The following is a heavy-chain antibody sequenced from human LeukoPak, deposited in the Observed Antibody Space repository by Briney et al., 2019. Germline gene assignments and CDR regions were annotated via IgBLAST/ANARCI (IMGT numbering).Heavy chain of an antibody. V-gene: IGHV3-7*01. J-gene: IGHJ5*02. Sequence: PSGGSLRLSCAASGFTFSNYWMSWVRQAPGKGLECVANIKQDGSEKYYVDSVKGRFTISRDNAKNSLYLQMNSLRAEDTAVYYCVSPPAALVSWGQGTLVTVSS. CDR2: IKQDGSEK. D-gene: IGHD5-18*01. CDR1: GFTFSNYW. CDR3: VSPPAALVS.